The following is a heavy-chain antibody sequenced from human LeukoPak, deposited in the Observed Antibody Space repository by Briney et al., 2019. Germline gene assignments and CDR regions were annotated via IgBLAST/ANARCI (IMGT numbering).Heavy chain of an antibody. CDR1: GGSISSYD. D-gene: IGHD3-22*01. V-gene: IGHV4-4*07. CDR2: IYTSGST. Sequence: SEILSLTCTVSGGSISSYDWSWIRQPAGKGLEWIGRIYTSGSTNYNPSLKSRVTMSVDTSKNQFSLKLSSVTAADTAVYYCARGYDSSRYNWFDPWGQGTLVTVSS. J-gene: IGHJ5*02. CDR3: ARGYDSSRYNWFDP.